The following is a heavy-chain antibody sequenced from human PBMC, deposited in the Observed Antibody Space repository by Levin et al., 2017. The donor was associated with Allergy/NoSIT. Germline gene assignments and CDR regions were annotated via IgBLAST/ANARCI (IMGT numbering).Heavy chain of an antibody. CDR1: GFSLSTSGVG. CDR3: AHRQYSSGWSPLRGAFDI. J-gene: IGHJ3*02. Sequence: ASGPTLVKPTQTLTLTCTFSGFSLSTSGVGVGWIRQPPGKALEWLALIYWDDDKRYSPSLKSRLTITKDTSKNQVVLTMTNMDPVDTATYYCAHRQYSSGWSPLRGAFDIWGQGTMITVSS. V-gene: IGHV2-5*02. D-gene: IGHD6-19*01. CDR2: IYWDDDK.